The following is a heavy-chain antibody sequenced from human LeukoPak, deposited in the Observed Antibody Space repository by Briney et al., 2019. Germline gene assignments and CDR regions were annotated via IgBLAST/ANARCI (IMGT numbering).Heavy chain of an antibody. D-gene: IGHD1-14*01. CDR1: GGSISSSSYY. V-gene: IGHV4-39*01. Sequence: SETLSLTCTVSGGSISSSSYYWGWIRQPPGKGLEWIGSIYYSGSTYYNPSLKSRVTISVDTSKNQFSLKLSSVTAADSAVYYCASERHYNNPDFDYWGQGTLVTVSS. CDR3: ASERHYNNPDFDY. J-gene: IGHJ4*02. CDR2: IYYSGST.